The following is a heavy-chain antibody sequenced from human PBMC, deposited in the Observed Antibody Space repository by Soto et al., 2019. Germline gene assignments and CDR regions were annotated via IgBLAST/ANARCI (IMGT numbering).Heavy chain of an antibody. CDR2: INHSGST. V-gene: IGHV4-34*01. CDR1: GGSFSGYY. D-gene: IGHD2-15*01. CDR3: ARGQSCSGGSCYAGISHFDY. J-gene: IGHJ4*02. Sequence: SETLSLTCAVYGGSFSGYYWSWIRQPPGKGLEWIGEINHSGSTNYNPSLKSRVTISVDTSKNQFSLKLSSVTAADTAVYYCARGQSCSGGSCYAGISHFDYWGQGTLVTVSS.